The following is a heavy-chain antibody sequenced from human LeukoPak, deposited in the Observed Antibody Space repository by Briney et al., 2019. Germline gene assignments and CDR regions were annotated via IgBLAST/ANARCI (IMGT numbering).Heavy chain of an antibody. Sequence: PGGSLILSCAASGFTFSSYWMSWVRQAPGKGLEWVANIKQDGSEKYYVDSVKGRFTISRDNAKNSLYLQMNSLRAEDTAVYYYARGGLVPAQEVVWGQGTMVTVSS. CDR1: GFTFSSYW. D-gene: IGHD2-2*01. V-gene: IGHV3-7*01. CDR3: ARGGLVPAQEVV. J-gene: IGHJ3*01. CDR2: IKQDGSEK.